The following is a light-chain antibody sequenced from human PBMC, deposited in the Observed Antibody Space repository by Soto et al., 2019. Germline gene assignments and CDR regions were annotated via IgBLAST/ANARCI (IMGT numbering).Light chain of an antibody. CDR2: EVS. Sequence: QSVLTQPASVSGSPEQSITISCTGTSSDVGSYNLVSWYQQHPGKAPKLMIYEVSKRPSGVSNRFSGSKSGNTASLTISGLQAEDEADYYCCSYAGSSLYVFGTGTKVTVL. CDR3: CSYAGSSLYV. CDR1: SSDVGSYNL. V-gene: IGLV2-23*02. J-gene: IGLJ1*01.